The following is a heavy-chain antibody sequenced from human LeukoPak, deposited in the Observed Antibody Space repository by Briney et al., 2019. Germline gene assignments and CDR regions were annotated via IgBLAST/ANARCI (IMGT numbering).Heavy chain of an antibody. J-gene: IGHJ4*02. CDR2: IKSKTDGGTT. CDR1: GFTFSNAW. CDR3: TTDRYYYDSSSYD. D-gene: IGHD3-22*01. Sequence: GGSLRLSCPASGFTFSNAWMSWVRQARGKGVEWVGHIKSKTDGGTTDYAATVKGTFTISRDDSKHTRYLQMHSLKTEDTAVYYCTTDRYYYDSSSYDWGPRTMVTVS. V-gene: IGHV3-15*01.